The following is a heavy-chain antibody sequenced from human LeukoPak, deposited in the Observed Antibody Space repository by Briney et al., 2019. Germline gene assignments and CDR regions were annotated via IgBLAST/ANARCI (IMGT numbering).Heavy chain of an antibody. CDR1: SVSIRSNY. D-gene: IGHD3-16*01. CDR2: IYYTGIS. J-gene: IGHJ5*02. CDR3: ARYYGP. V-gene: IGHV4-59*08. Sequence: SETLSLTCSVSSVSIRSNYWSWVRQPPGKGLEWIGYIYYTGISKYNPSLKSRVTILIDTSRNQFSLKLSSVTAADTAVYYCARYYGPWGQGTLVTVSS.